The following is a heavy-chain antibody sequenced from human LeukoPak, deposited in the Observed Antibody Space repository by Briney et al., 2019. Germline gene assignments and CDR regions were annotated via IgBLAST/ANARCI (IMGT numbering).Heavy chain of an antibody. CDR3: ATLSYDVWTGINWFDP. V-gene: IGHV3-23*01. D-gene: IGHD3-3*01. Sequence: GGSLRLSCAASGFIFSSYAISWVRQAPGKGLEWVSGIRTSGDTFYADSVKGRLTISRDISKNTVYLQMNSLRAEDSAIYYCATLSYDVWTGINWFDPWGQGTLVTVSS. CDR1: GFIFSSYA. J-gene: IGHJ5*02. CDR2: IRTSGDT.